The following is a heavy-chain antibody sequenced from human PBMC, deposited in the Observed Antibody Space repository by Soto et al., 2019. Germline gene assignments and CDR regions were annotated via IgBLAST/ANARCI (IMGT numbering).Heavy chain of an antibody. J-gene: IGHJ6*03. CDR2: IVVGSGNT. D-gene: IGHD4-17*01. Sequence: SVKVSCKASGFTFTSSAMQWVRQARGQRLEWIGWIVVGSGNTNYAQKFQERVTITRDMSTSTAYMKLSSVTAADTAVYYCARFHGGFPLYYYYYYMDVWGKGTTVTVSS. CDR3: ARFHGGFPLYYYYYYMDV. V-gene: IGHV1-58*02. CDR1: GFTFTSSA.